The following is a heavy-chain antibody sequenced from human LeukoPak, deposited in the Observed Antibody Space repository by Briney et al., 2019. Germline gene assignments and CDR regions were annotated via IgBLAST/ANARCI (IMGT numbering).Heavy chain of an antibody. CDR1: GGSISRYY. CDR2: IYYSGST. D-gene: IGHD6-13*01. Sequence: SETLSLTCTVSGGSISRYYWSWIRQPPGKGLEWIGYIYYSGSTNYNPSLKSRVTISVDTSKNQFSLKLSSVTAADTAVYYCASTSSSWYNYYYYYMDVWGKGTTVTVSS. J-gene: IGHJ6*03. CDR3: ASTSSSWYNYYYYYMDV. V-gene: IGHV4-59*01.